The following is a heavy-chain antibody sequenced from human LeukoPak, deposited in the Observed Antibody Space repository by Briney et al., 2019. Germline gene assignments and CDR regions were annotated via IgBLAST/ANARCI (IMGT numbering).Heavy chain of an antibody. CDR2: IYPGDSDT. J-gene: IGHJ3*02. CDR3: ARRHGGSNAFDM. CDR1: GYSFTNYW. D-gene: IGHD2-2*01. Sequence: GESLKISCKGSGYSFTNYWIAWVRQMPGTGLEWMGIIYPGDSDTRYSPSFQGQVTISADKSTTPAHLQWSSLKASHTGMSFFARRHGGSNAFDMGGQGTMVTVS. V-gene: IGHV5-51*01.